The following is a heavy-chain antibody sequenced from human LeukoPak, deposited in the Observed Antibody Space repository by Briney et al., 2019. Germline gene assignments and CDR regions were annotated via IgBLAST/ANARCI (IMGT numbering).Heavy chain of an antibody. V-gene: IGHV3-23*01. D-gene: IGHD3-16*01. CDR3: AKDFLRTDALGSFGGATGLYYFDY. CDR2: ISGSGGST. CDR1: GFTFSSYG. J-gene: IGHJ4*02. Sequence: PGGTLRLSCAASGFTFSSYGMSWVRQAPGKGLEWVSAISGSGGSTYYADSVKGRFTISRDNSKNTLYLQMNSLRAEDTAVYYCAKDFLRTDALGSFGGATGLYYFDYWGQGTLVTVSS.